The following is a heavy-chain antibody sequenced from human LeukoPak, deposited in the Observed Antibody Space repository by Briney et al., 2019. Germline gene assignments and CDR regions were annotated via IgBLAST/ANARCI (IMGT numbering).Heavy chain of an antibody. D-gene: IGHD3-10*01. Sequence: SETLSLTCAVYGGSFSGYYWSWIRQPPGKGLEWIGEINHSGSTNYNPSLKSRVTISVDTSKNQFSLKLSSVTAADTAVHYCARYEGHYYGSGSYTFDYWGQGTLVTVSS. CDR1: GGSFSGYY. CDR3: ARYEGHYYGSGSYTFDY. V-gene: IGHV4-34*01. CDR2: INHSGST. J-gene: IGHJ4*02.